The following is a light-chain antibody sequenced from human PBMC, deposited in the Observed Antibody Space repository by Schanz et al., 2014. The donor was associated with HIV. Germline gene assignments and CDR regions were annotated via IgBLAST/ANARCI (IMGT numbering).Light chain of an antibody. V-gene: IGKV1-5*03. CDR3: QQYNSFSST. Sequence: IQMTQSPSTVSASVGDRVTITCRASQTIGRFLAWYQQKPGKAPKLVIYKASSLESGVPSRFSGSGSGTEFALTISSLQPDDFATYYCQQYNSFSSTFGQGTKLDIK. J-gene: IGKJ2*01. CDR1: QTIGRF. CDR2: KAS.